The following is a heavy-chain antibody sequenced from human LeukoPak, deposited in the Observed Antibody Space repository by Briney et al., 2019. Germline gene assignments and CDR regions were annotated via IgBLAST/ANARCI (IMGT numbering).Heavy chain of an antibody. CDR3: ASKYCSGGSCYFY. V-gene: IGHV3-21*01. CDR2: ISSSSTFI. Sequence: GGSLRLSCAASGFTFSSYAMSWVRQAPGKGLEWVSSISSSSTFIYYADSVKGRFTISRDNAKNSLYLQMNSLRAEDTAVYYCASKYCSGGSCYFYWGQGTLVTVSS. D-gene: IGHD2-15*01. J-gene: IGHJ4*02. CDR1: GFTFSSYA.